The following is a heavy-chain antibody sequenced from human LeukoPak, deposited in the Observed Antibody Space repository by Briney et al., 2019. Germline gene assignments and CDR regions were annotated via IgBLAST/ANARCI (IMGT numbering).Heavy chain of an antibody. V-gene: IGHV1-69*13. J-gene: IGHJ4*02. CDR1: GGTFSSYA. CDR2: IIPIFGTA. Sequence: SVKVSSKASGGTFSSYAISWVRQAPGQGLEWMGGIIPIFGTANYAQKFQGRVTITADESTSTAYMELSSLRSEDTAVYYCARYCSSTSCPFDYWGQGTLVTVSS. D-gene: IGHD2-2*01. CDR3: ARYCSSTSCPFDY.